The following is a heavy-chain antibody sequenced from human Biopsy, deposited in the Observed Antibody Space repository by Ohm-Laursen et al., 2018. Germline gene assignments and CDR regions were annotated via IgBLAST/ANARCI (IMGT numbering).Heavy chain of an antibody. CDR3: ARGGSGSGYYGMDV. V-gene: IGHV1-69*04. CDR2: IIPIVGMT. D-gene: IGHD3-10*01. CDR1: GDTFSRSA. J-gene: IGHJ6*02. Sequence: SSVKVSCKASGDTFSRSAFFWVRQAPGQGLVYLGRIIPIVGMTNHAQTFQGRITLTADKSTFMVYMELSRLRSDDTAIYYCARGGSGSGYYGMDVWGQGATVSVSS.